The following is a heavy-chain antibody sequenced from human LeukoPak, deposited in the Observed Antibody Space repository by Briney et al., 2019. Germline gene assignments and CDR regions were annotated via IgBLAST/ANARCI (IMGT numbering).Heavy chain of an antibody. V-gene: IGHV3-23*01. Sequence: GGSLRLSCAASGFTFSSYGMSWVRQAPGKGLEWVSSISGSGGSTYYADSVKGRFSISRDNSKNTLYLQMNSLGVEDTAVYYCARDAEVGTLFGVLSRYNWFDPWGQGALVTVSS. CDR3: ARDAEVGTLFGVLSRYNWFDP. D-gene: IGHD3-3*01. CDR1: GFTFSSYG. J-gene: IGHJ5*02. CDR2: ISGSGGST.